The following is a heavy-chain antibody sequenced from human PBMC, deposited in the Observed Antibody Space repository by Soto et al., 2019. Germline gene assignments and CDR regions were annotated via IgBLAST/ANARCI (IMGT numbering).Heavy chain of an antibody. CDR1: GGTFSSYT. D-gene: IGHD3-10*01. Sequence: QVQLVQSGAEVKKPGSSVKVSCKASGGTFSSYTISWVRQAPGQGLEWMGRIIPILGIANYAQKFQGRVTITADKSTRTAYMELSSLRSEDTAVYYCARSPHGSGSYYNLVNYYYYMDVWGKGTTVTVSS. CDR3: ARSPHGSGSYYNLVNYYYYMDV. V-gene: IGHV1-69*02. J-gene: IGHJ6*03. CDR2: IIPILGIA.